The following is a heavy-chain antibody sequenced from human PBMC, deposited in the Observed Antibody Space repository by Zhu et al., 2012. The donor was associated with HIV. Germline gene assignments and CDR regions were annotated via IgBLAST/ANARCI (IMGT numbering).Heavy chain of an antibody. CDR3: VKDSSSVAAGGHFDF. V-gene: IGHV3-9*03. J-gene: IGHJ4*02. CDR1: GFTFDDYA. CDR2: ISWNSGNI. Sequence: EMRLVESGGGLVQPGRSLRLSCAASGFTFDDYAMHWVRQSPGKGPEWVSGISWNSGNIGYADSVKGRFIMSRDNAKNSLFLQMNSLRPEDLAFYYCVKDSSSVAAGGHFDFWGRGTLVTVSS. D-gene: IGHD6-13*01.